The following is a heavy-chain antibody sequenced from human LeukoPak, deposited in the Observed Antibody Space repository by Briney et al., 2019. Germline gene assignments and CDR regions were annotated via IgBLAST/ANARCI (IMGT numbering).Heavy chain of an antibody. J-gene: IGHJ4*02. CDR3: ARDGGPAYSSSWYLY. Sequence: GGSLRLSCAASGFTFRNYAMSWVRQAPGKGLEWVSTISDSDGSTYYADSVKGRFTISRDNSKNTLYLQMNSLRAEDTAVYYCARDGGPAYSSSWYLYWGQGTLVTVSS. CDR2: ISDSDGST. CDR1: GFTFRNYA. V-gene: IGHV3-23*01. D-gene: IGHD6-13*01.